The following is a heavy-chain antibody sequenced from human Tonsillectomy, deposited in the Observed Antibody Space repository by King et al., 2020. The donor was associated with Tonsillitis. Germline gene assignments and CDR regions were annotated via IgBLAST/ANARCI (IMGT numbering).Heavy chain of an antibody. CDR2: IRSKAYGGTT. Sequence: VQLVESGGGLVQPGRSLRLSCTASGFTFGDYAMSWVRQAPGKGLEWVGFIRSKAYGGTTEYAASVKGRFTISRDDSKSIAYLQMNSLKNEDTAVYYCTIAGLRFVDYYYYYMDVWGKGTTVTVSS. D-gene: IGHD5-12*01. J-gene: IGHJ6*03. CDR1: GFTFGDYA. CDR3: TIAGLRFVDYYYYYMDV. V-gene: IGHV3-49*04.